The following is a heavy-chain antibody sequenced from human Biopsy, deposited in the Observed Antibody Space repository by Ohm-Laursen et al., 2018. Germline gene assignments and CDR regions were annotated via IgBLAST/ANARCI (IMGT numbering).Heavy chain of an antibody. V-gene: IGHV4-59*01. CDR3: TRATNSTGWPYYYFYGMDI. CDR2: VYYSGTT. D-gene: IGHD2/OR15-2a*01. Sequence: GTLSLTCTVSGGSISSDWWSWIRQTPGKGLEWIGYVYYSGTTSYNPSLRSRVTISVDTSMNQISLRLQSVTAADTAIYYCTRATNSTGWPYYYFYGMDIWGQGTTVTVSS. J-gene: IGHJ6*02. CDR1: GGSISSDW.